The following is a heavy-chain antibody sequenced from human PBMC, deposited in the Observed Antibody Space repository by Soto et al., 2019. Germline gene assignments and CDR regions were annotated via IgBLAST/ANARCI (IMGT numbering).Heavy chain of an antibody. CDR1: GGSISSSSYY. CDR3: ARDPEGYCNGPQCYTERGAFDV. V-gene: IGHV4-39*07. CDR2: IYYSGST. D-gene: IGHD2-15*01. Sequence: SETLSLTCTVSGGSISSSSYYWGWIRQPPGKGLEWIGSIYYSGSTYYNPSLKSRVNISIDTSKNQVSLTLTSVTAADTAVYYCARDPEGYCNGPQCYTERGAFDVWGQGTMVTVSS. J-gene: IGHJ3*01.